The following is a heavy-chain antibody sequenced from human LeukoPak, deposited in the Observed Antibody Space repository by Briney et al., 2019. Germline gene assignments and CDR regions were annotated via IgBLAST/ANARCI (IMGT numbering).Heavy chain of an antibody. J-gene: IGHJ4*02. D-gene: IGHD3-9*01. V-gene: IGHV3-48*04. CDR2: IGGSSSPV. CDR3: ARDHDWAFDY. Sequence: GGSLRLSCEASGFTFSSYSMIWVRQAPGKGLEWVSYIGGSSSPVDYADSVKGRFTMSRDNTKNSLYLHMSSLRAEDTGVYYCARDHDWAFDYWGQGILVTVSS. CDR1: GFTFSSYS.